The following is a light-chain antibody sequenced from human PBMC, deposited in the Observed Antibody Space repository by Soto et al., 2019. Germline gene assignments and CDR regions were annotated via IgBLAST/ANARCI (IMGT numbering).Light chain of an antibody. CDR3: QQYEYLPLT. CDR1: QTIANY. V-gene: IGKV1-33*01. Sequence: TQSSSSLSASVGDRVIITCRANQTIANYLNWFQQKPGKAPKLLISDASHLEMGAPSRFSGSGSGTDFVLTISGLQSEDFATYYCQQYEYLPLTFGGGTKVDIK. CDR2: DAS. J-gene: IGKJ4*01.